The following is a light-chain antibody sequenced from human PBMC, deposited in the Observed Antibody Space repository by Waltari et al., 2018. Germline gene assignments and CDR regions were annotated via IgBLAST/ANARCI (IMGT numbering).Light chain of an antibody. CDR3: QQYNSFPWT. Sequence: DIQMTQSPSTLSASVGDRLTLTCRASQNINYWLPWYQQKPGKAPNLLIYKASSLESGVPSRFSGSGSGTEFTLTISSLQPGDFATYYCQQYNSFPWTFGQGTKVEIK. J-gene: IGKJ1*01. V-gene: IGKV1-5*03. CDR1: QNINYW. CDR2: KAS.